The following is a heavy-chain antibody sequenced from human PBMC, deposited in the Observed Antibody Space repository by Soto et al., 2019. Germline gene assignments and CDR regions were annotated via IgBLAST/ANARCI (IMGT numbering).Heavy chain of an antibody. CDR1: GGSFSGYY. D-gene: IGHD2-2*01. CDR2: INHSGST. J-gene: IGHJ6*04. Sequence: SETLSLTXAVYGGSFSGYYWSWIRQPPGKGLEWIGEINHSGSTNYNPSLKSRVTISVDTSKNQFSLKLSSVTAADTAVCYCARESTSCYEDVWGKGTTVTVSS. CDR3: ARESTSCYEDV. V-gene: IGHV4-34*01.